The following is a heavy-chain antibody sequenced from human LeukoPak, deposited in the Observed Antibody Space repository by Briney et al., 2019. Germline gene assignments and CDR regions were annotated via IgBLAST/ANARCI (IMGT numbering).Heavy chain of an antibody. D-gene: IGHD3-22*01. CDR3: AKGVRRSSDYSSPVDY. Sequence: GGSLRPSCAASGFSFSSSAMSWVRQAPGKGLEWDSAISGSGGSTYYADTVKGRFTISRDNSRNTLYLKMTSLRAEDTAVYYCAKGVRRSSDYSSPVDYWGQGTLVTVSS. CDR2: ISGSGGST. J-gene: IGHJ4*02. V-gene: IGHV3-23*01. CDR1: GFSFSSSA.